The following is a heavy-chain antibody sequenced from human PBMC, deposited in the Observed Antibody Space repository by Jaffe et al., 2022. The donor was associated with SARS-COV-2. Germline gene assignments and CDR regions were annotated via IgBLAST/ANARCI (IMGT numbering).Heavy chain of an antibody. V-gene: IGHV3-53*01. CDR3: ALTYIWSGRRTFDF. CDR1: GITVSINS. J-gene: IGHJ4*02. Sequence: EVQLVESGGGLIQPGGSLRLSCAVSGITVSINSMTWVRQAPGKGLEWVSMTNSGGSTYYADSVKGRFTISRDYSKNILFLQMNSLGAEDTALYYCALTYIWSGRRTFDFWGQGTLVTVAS. CDR2: TNSGGST. D-gene: IGHD1-1*01.